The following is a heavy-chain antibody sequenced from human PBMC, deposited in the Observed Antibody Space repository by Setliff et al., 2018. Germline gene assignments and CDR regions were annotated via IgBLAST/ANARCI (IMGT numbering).Heavy chain of an antibody. Sequence: PGGSLRLSCAASGFTFSSYWMSWVRQAPGKGLEWVANIKQDGSEKYYVDSVKGRFTISRDNAKNSLYLQMNSLRAEDMALYYCAKSWSGYSDAFDIWGQGTMVTVSS. CDR1: GFTFSSYW. CDR3: AKSWSGYSDAFDI. D-gene: IGHD3-3*01. J-gene: IGHJ3*02. CDR2: IKQDGSEK. V-gene: IGHV3-7*03.